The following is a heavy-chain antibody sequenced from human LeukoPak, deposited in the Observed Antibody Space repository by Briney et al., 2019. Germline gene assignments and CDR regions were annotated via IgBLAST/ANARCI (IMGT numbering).Heavy chain of an antibody. D-gene: IGHD3-22*01. CDR2: INPNSGGT. Sequence: VASVKVSCKASGYTFTGYYMHWVRQAPGQGLEWMGWINPNSGGTNYAQKFQGRVTMTRDTSISTAYMELSSLRSEDTAVYYCARVDLSWSDSSGYYRDWFDPWGQGTLVTVSS. CDR3: ARVDLSWSDSSGYYRDWFDP. CDR1: GYTFTGYY. J-gene: IGHJ5*02. V-gene: IGHV1-2*02.